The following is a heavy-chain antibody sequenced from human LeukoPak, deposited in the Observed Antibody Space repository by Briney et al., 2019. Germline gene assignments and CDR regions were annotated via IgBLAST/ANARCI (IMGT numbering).Heavy chain of an antibody. CDR1: GFTFSDYT. CDR3: AQAYSSSWYSRTPHTYWYFDL. D-gene: IGHD6-13*01. Sequence: GGSLRLSCAASGFTFSDYTMSWVRQAPGKGLGWLSGISDNGGTTYYADSVKGRFTISRDNSRNTLYLQMNSLRVEDTAVYYCAQAYSSSWYSRTPHTYWYFDLWGRGTLVTVSS. V-gene: IGHV3-23*01. CDR2: ISDNGGTT. J-gene: IGHJ2*01.